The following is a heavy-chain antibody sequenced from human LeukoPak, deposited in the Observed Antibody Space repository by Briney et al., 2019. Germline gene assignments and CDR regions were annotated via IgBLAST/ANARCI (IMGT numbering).Heavy chain of an antibody. CDR1: GFTFSSYG. V-gene: IGHV3-33*06. Sequence: GRSLRLSCAASGFTFSSYGMHWVRQAPGKGLEWVAVIWYDGSNKYYADSVKGRFTISRDNSKNTLYLQMNSLRAEDTAVYYCAKDREYCSTPNYYMDVWGKGTRSPSP. D-gene: IGHD2-2*01. CDR3: AKDREYCSTPNYYMDV. CDR2: IWYDGSNK. J-gene: IGHJ6*03.